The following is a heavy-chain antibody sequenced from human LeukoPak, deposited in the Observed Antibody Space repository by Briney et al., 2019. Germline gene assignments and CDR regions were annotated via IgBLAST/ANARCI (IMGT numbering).Heavy chain of an antibody. CDR1: GFTFTNYW. D-gene: IGHD6-6*01. Sequence: GGSLRLSCAASGFTFTNYWMHWVRQAPGMGLVWVSRLPPDELGIIYADSVKGRFTVSRDNAKNTVYLQMNNLRVDDTAMYYCVGTIASRGSEYWGQGALVTISS. CDR2: LPPDELGI. J-gene: IGHJ4*02. CDR3: VGTIASRGSEY. V-gene: IGHV3-74*01.